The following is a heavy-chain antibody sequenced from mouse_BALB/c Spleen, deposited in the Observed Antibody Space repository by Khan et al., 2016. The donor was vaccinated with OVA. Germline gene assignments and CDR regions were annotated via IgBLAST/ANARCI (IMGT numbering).Heavy chain of an antibody. CDR2: IWPGGGT. D-gene: IGHD1-1*01. Sequence: QVQLKESGPGLVAPSQSLSITCTVSGFSLSSYSIHWVRQPPGKGLEWLGVIWPGGGTNYNSGLMSRLSISKANSKSQDFLKMNSLQTDDTAMYYCARWGYYGSYYFDYWGRGTTLTVSS. J-gene: IGHJ2*01. CDR1: GFSLSSYS. V-gene: IGHV2-9*02. CDR3: ARWGYYGSYYFDY.